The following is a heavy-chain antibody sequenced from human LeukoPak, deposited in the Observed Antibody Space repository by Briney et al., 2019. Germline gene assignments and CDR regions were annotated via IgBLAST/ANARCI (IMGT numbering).Heavy chain of an antibody. CDR2: IYSGGST. V-gene: IGHV3-53*01. D-gene: IGHD3-9*01. J-gene: IGHJ6*02. CDR3: ARDSDILTGPGMDV. Sequence: GGSLRLSCAASGFTVSSNYMSWVRQAPGKGLEWVSVIYSGGSTYYADSVKGRFTISRDNSKNTLYLQMNSLRAEDTAVYYCARDSDILTGPGMDVWGQGTTVTVSS. CDR1: GFTVSSNY.